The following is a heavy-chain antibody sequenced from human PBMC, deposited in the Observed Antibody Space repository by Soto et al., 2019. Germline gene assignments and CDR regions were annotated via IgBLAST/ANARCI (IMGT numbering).Heavy chain of an antibody. CDR1: GFTVSSNY. Sequence: EVQLVESGGGLVQPGGSLRLSCAASGFTVSSNYMSWVRKAPGKGLEWVSVIYSGGSTYYADSVKGRFTISRDNSKNTLYLQLNSLRAEDTAVYYCVKLIWGSYSPPDYWGQGTLVTVSS. CDR2: IYSGGST. J-gene: IGHJ4*02. V-gene: IGHV3-66*04. CDR3: VKLIWGSYSPPDY. D-gene: IGHD3-16*01.